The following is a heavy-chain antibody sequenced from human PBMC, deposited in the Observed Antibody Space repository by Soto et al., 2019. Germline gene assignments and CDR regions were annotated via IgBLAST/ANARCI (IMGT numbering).Heavy chain of an antibody. J-gene: IGHJ4*02. D-gene: IGHD3-10*01. V-gene: IGHV4-30-4*01. CDR3: AREVPGDYFDN. CDR1: GGYIGSGDHY. Sequence: SETLSLTCCVSGGYIGSGDHYWSWIRQSPGKGLEWIGYIYYSGSPYYNPSLKSRLTISVDTSKNQFSLKLSSVTAADTAVYYCAREVPGDYFDNWGQGTLVTVSS. CDR2: IYYSGSP.